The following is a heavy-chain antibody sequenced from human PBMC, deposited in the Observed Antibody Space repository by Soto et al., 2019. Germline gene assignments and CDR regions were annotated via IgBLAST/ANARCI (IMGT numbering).Heavy chain of an antibody. D-gene: IGHD1-1*01. CDR3: AIRNDEERPFYYYYGMDV. Sequence: QVQLVQSGAEVKKPGASVKVSCKASGYTFSSYAMHWVRQDPGQRLEWMGWINAGNGNTKYSQKLQGRVTITRDTSASTAYMDLSSLRSEDTAVYYCAIRNDEERPFYYYYGMDVWGQGTTVTVSS. CDR1: GYTFSSYA. CDR2: INAGNGNT. V-gene: IGHV1-3*01. J-gene: IGHJ6*02.